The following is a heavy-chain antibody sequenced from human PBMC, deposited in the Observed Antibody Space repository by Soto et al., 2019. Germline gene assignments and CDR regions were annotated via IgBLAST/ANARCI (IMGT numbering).Heavy chain of an antibody. CDR3: AKLPYASGSRDDF. D-gene: IGHD3-10*01. J-gene: IGHJ4*02. CDR2: FSGSSSNT. V-gene: IGHV3-23*01. Sequence: GGSLRLSCAASGFTFSSYAMSWVRQAPGKGLEWVSTFSGSSSNTYYADSVKGRFTISRDNSKNTLYLQLNSLRAEDTAVYYCAKLPYASGSRDDFWGQGTLVTVSS. CDR1: GFTFSSYA.